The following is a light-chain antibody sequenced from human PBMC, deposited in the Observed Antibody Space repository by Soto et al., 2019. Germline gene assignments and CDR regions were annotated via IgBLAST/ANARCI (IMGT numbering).Light chain of an antibody. Sequence: QPVLTQPPSASGTPGQRVTISCSGSSSNIGGYYVSWYQQLPGTAPKVLIYRNSQRPSGVPDRFSGSKSGTSASLAISGLRSDDEADYYCAAWDDSLSAYVIGTGTKLTVL. CDR1: SSNIGGYY. V-gene: IGLV1-47*01. CDR2: RNS. J-gene: IGLJ1*01. CDR3: AAWDDSLSAYV.